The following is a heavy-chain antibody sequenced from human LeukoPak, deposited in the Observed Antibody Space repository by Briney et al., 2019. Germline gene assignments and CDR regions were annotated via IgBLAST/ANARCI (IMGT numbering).Heavy chain of an antibody. V-gene: IGHV3-23*01. Sequence: GGSLRLSCAASGFTFSSYAMSWVRQAPGKGLEWVSAISGSCGRTYYADSVKGRFTISRDNSKNKVYLQMNSLRAEDTAVYYCAKVPRYSSGWYSTMIVGGKVWSDPWGQGTLVTVSS. CDR3: AKVPRYSSGWYSTMIVGGKVWSDP. D-gene: IGHD6-19*01. CDR1: GFTFSSYA. CDR2: ISGSCGRT. J-gene: IGHJ5*02.